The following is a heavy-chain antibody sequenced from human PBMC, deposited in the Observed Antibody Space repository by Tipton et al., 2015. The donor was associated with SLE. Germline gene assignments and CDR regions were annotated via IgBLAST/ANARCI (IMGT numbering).Heavy chain of an antibody. CDR2: IENNGNNK. Sequence: SGFSFSGYGMHWVRQPPGKGLEWVTFIENNGNNKYYADAVRGRFTISRDNSKNMVYLQMNSLRADDTALYYCANDGYPYFFDSWGQGTQVTVSS. CDR1: GFSFSGYG. V-gene: IGHV3-30*02. D-gene: IGHD2-15*01. CDR3: ANDGYPYFFDS. J-gene: IGHJ4*02.